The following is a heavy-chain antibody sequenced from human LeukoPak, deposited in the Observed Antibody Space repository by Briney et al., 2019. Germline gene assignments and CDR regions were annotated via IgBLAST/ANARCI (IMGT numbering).Heavy chain of an antibody. CDR1: GGSFSGYY. Sequence: SETLSLTCAVYGGSFSGYYWSWIRQPPGKGLEWIGEINHSGSTNYNPSLKSRVTISVDTSKNQFSLQLSSVTAADTAVYYCARSRGVRYSYGYDYWGQGTLITVSS. D-gene: IGHD5-18*01. CDR3: ARSRGVRYSYGYDY. J-gene: IGHJ4*02. V-gene: IGHV4-34*01. CDR2: INHSGST.